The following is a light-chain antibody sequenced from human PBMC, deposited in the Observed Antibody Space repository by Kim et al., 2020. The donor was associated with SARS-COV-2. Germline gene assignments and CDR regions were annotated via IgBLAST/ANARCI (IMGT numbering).Light chain of an antibody. CDR3: QKYNGAPWT. CDR2: DAS. V-gene: IGKV1-27*01. Sequence: ASVGDRVTITCRASQGISSNVAWYQQKPGDVPKLLIYDASALLAGVPSRFSGSGSGTDFTLTISSLQPEDVATYYCQKYNGAPWTFGQGTKVDIK. J-gene: IGKJ1*01. CDR1: QGISSN.